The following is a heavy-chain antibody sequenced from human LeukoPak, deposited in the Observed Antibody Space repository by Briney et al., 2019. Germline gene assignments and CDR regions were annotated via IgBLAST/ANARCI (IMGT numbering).Heavy chain of an antibody. Sequence: SETLSLTCTVAGDSISSHYWSWIRQPAGKGLEWIGRIYTRGSSNYNPSLRSRVTMSIDTSKNQFSLKLSSVTAADTAVYYCARDSGRGISIFGVVPNWFDPWGQGTLVTVSS. V-gene: IGHV4-4*07. CDR3: ARDSGRGISIFGVVPNWFDP. CDR2: IYTRGSS. CDR1: GDSISSHY. J-gene: IGHJ5*02. D-gene: IGHD3-3*01.